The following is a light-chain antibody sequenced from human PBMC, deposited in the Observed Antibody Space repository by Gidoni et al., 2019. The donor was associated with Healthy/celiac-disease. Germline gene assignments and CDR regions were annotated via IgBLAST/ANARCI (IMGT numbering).Light chain of an antibody. J-gene: IGLJ1*01. CDR3: QAWDSSHNYV. CDR1: KLGDKY. V-gene: IGLV3-1*01. CDR2: QDS. Sequence: SYELTQPPSESVSPGQTASITCSGDKLGDKYACWYQQKPGQSPVLVIYQDSKRPSGIPERFSGSNSGNTATLTISGTQAMDEADYYCQAWDSSHNYVFGTGTKVTVL.